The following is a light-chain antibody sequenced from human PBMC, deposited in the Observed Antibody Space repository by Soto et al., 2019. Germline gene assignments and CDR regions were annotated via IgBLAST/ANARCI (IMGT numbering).Light chain of an antibody. J-gene: IGKJ1*01. CDR3: QQYGSSPRT. Sequence: EIVLTQSPGTLSLSPGERATLSCRASQSVSSSYLAWYQQKPGQAPRLLIYGASIRATGIPDRFSGSGSGTDFTLTISSLEPEDFAVYYCQQYGSSPRTFGQGTKVEIK. CDR2: GAS. V-gene: IGKV3-20*01. CDR1: QSVSSSY.